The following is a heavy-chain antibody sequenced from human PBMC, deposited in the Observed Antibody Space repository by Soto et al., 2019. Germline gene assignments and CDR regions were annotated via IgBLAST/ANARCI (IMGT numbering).Heavy chain of an antibody. J-gene: IGHJ4*02. V-gene: IGHV5-51*01. CDR2: VYPRDSDT. CDR1: GYTFIDYW. CDR3: ARPPLPGYSIHFNS. Sequence: GESLKISCKASGYTFIDYWIGWVRQMPGKGLEWMGIVYPRDSDTRYSPSFRGQVTISADRSTGTAFLQWRSLKASDTALYYCARPPLPGYSIHFNSWGQGTLVTVS. D-gene: IGHD2-15*01.